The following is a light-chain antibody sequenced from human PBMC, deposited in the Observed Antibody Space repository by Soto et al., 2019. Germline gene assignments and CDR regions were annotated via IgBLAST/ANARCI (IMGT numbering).Light chain of an antibody. CDR1: SSDVGGYNY. V-gene: IGLV2-14*01. CDR3: SSYTRSSTLYV. CDR2: EVS. Sequence: QSALTQPASVSGSPGQSITISCTGTSSDVGGYNYVSWYQQHPGKAPKLMIYEVSNRPSGVSTRFSGSKSGNTASLTISGRQAEDEADYYCSSYTRSSTLYVFGTGTKRTVL. J-gene: IGLJ1*01.